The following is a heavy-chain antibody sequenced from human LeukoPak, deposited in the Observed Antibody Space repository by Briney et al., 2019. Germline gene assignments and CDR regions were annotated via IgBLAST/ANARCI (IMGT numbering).Heavy chain of an antibody. V-gene: IGHV3-23*01. J-gene: IGHJ4*02. CDR1: GFTFSRYA. CDR3: ARSMVRGVIGSHFDY. Sequence: GSLRLSCAASGFTFSRYAMSWVRQAPGKGLEWVSAISGSGGNTHYADSVKGRFTISRDNSKNTLYLQMNSLRAEDTAVYCCARSMVRGVIGSHFDYWGQGTLVTVSS. D-gene: IGHD3-10*01. CDR2: ISGSGGNT.